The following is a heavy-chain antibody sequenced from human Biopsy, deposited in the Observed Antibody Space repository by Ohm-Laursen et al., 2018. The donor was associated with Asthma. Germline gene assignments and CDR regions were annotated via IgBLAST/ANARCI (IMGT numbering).Heavy chain of an antibody. Sequence: TLSLTCTVSYGSITSGGYYWTWIRQHPGKGLEWIGFIYYSGSTYYNPSLKSRVSVSIDTSKNQFSLKLSSVTAADTAVYYCARAQDYYDSRGYYRSFDYWGQATLVTVSS. D-gene: IGHD3-22*01. CDR1: YGSITSGGYY. V-gene: IGHV4-31*02. CDR2: IYYSGST. J-gene: IGHJ4*02. CDR3: ARAQDYYDSRGYYRSFDY.